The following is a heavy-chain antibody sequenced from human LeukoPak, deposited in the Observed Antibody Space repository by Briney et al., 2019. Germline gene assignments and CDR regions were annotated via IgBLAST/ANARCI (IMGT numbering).Heavy chain of an antibody. CDR3: ASSIAAAPYYFDY. J-gene: IGHJ4*02. Sequence: GGSLRLSCAAPGFPFSSYAMSWVRQAPGKGLEWVSAISGSGGSTYYAESVKGRFTISRDNSKNTLYLQMNSLSAEDTAVYYCASSIAAAPYYFDYWGQGTLVTVSS. V-gene: IGHV3-23*01. CDR1: GFPFSSYA. D-gene: IGHD6-13*01. CDR2: ISGSGGST.